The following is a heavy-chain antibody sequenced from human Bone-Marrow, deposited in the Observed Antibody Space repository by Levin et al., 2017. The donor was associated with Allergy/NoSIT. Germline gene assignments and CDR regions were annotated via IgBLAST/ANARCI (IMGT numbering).Heavy chain of an antibody. CDR3: AREIQWDYSFDH. D-gene: IGHD1-26*01. V-gene: IGHV3-74*01. CDR1: GLTISSYW. J-gene: IGHJ4*02. Sequence: GGSLRFSCAASGLTISSYWMHWVRQAPGKGLVWVSRINSGGSSTNYADSVKGRFTISRDNAKNTLYLQMNSLRAEDTAVYYCAREIQWDYSFDHWGQGTLVTVSS. CDR2: INSGGSST.